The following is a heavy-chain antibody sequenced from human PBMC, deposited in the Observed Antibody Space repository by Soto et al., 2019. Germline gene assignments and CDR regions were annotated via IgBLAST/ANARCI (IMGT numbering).Heavy chain of an antibody. CDR2: ISAYNGNT. D-gene: IGHD2-21*02. J-gene: IGHJ5*02. V-gene: IGHV1-18*01. Sequence: QVQLVQSGAEVKKPGASVKVYCKASGYTFTSYGISWVRQAPGQGLEWMGWISAYNGNTNYAQKLQGRVTMTTDTSTSTAYMELRSLRSYDTAVYYCARRGPVWGGDCRELFDPWGQGTLVTVSS. CDR3: ARRGPVWGGDCRELFDP. CDR1: GYTFTSYG.